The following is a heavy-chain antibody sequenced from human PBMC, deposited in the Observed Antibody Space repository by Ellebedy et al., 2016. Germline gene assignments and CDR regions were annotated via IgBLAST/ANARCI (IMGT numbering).Heavy chain of an antibody. J-gene: IGHJ4*02. Sequence: GGSLRLSCAASGYSFSGYYMTWVRQAPGKGLEWVANIKQDGSDKYYVDSVKGRFTISRDNAKNSLYLQMNNLRAEDTAVYYFAKWGTTRTIDYWGQGTPVTVSS. CDR1: GYSFSGYY. D-gene: IGHD3-16*01. V-gene: IGHV3-7*03. CDR3: AKWGTTRTIDY. CDR2: IKQDGSDK.